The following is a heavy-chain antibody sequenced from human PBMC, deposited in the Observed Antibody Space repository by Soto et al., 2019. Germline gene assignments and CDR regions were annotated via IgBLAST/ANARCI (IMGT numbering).Heavy chain of an antibody. J-gene: IGHJ6*02. CDR1: GGSVLSTNW. Sequence: QVQLQESGPGLVKPSGTLSLSCGVSGGSVLSTNWWTWVRQPPGKGLEWIGEIYHSGSTNYNPSLKCRVTISLDKSKNQFSLHLSPMTAADTAVYYCARLYSTRYNSDGLDVWGQGTPVTVS. CDR3: ARLYSTRYNSDGLDV. V-gene: IGHV4-4*02. D-gene: IGHD6-13*01. CDR2: IYHSGST.